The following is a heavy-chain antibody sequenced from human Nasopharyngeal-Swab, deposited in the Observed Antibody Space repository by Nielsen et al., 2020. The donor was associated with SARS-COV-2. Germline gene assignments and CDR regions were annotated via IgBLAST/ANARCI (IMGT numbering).Heavy chain of an antibody. J-gene: IGHJ6*02. CDR2: ISYDGSNK. D-gene: IGHD3-3*01. V-gene: IGHV3-30*18. CDR1: GFTFSSYG. CDR3: AKDDSYYDFWSGSGMDV. Sequence: GGPLRLSCAASGFTFSSYGMHWVRQAPGKGLEWVAVISYDGSNKYYADSVKGRFTISRDNSKNTLYLQMNSLRAEDTAVYYCAKDDSYYDFWSGSGMDVWGQGTTVTVSS.